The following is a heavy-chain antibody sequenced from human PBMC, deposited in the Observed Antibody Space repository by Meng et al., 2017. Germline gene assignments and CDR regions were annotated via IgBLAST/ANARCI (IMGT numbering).Heavy chain of an antibody. D-gene: IGHD1-26*01. CDR3: ARGSYSFDS. CDR2: AYYRSKWYH. CDR1: GDMVSSNSAA. Sequence: LSHPGPDTVKPWHALSLICAISGDMVSSNSAAWNWIRQSPSGGLEWLGRAYYRSKWYHDYAESVKSRISIDPDTSKNQFSLQLRSVTPEDSAVYYCARGSYSFDSWGQRTLVTVSS. V-gene: IGHV6-1*01. J-gene: IGHJ4*02.